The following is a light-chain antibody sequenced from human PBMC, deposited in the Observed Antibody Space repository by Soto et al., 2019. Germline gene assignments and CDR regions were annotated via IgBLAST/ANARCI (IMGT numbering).Light chain of an antibody. CDR1: QDISNY. V-gene: IGKV1-33*01. CDR3: QQYDNLPLT. CDR2: DAS. J-gene: IGKJ4*01. Sequence: DIQMTQSPSSLSASVGDRVTITCQASQDISNYLNWYQQKPGKAPKLLIYDASNLETGVPSRFSGSGSGTDFTLTISSLQREDIVTYYCQQYDNLPLTFGGGTKVEIK.